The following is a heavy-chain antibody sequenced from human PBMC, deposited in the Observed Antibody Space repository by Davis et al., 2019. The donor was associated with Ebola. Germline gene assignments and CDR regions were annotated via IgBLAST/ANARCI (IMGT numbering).Heavy chain of an antibody. V-gene: IGHV3-33*01. Sequence: GSLKISCAASGFTFSSYGMHWVRQAPGKGLEWVAVIWYDGSNKYYADSVKGRFTISRDNSKNTLYLQMNSLRAEDTAVYYCARDLSRRGRMDYYYGMDVWGQGTTVTVSS. CDR2: IWYDGSNK. D-gene: IGHD1-14*01. CDR3: ARDLSRRGRMDYYYGMDV. CDR1: GFTFSSYG. J-gene: IGHJ6*02.